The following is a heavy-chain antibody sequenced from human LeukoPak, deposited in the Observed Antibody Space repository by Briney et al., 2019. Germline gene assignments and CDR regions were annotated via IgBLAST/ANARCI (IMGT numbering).Heavy chain of an antibody. J-gene: IGHJ4*02. CDR1: GYTFTSYG. D-gene: IGHD6-13*01. CDR2: ISAYNGNT. Sequence: ASVKASCKASGYTFTSYGISWVRQAPGQGLEWMGWISAYNGNTNYAQKLQGRATMTTDTSTSTAYMELRSLRSDDTAVYYCARDPTLSSSWYAVARTPGPYYFDYWGQGTLVTVSS. CDR3: ARDPTLSSSWYAVARTPGPYYFDY. V-gene: IGHV1-18*01.